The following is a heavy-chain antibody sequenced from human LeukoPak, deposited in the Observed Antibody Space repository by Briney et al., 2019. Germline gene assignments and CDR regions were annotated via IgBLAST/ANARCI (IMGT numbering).Heavy chain of an antibody. V-gene: IGHV3-23*01. CDR2: ISGSGGST. D-gene: IGHD6-13*01. CDR1: GFTFDDYG. J-gene: IGHJ4*02. CDR3: AKGIATSGTSPPFNY. Sequence: GGSLRLSCAASGFTFDDYGMSWVRQAPGKGLEWVSGISGSGGSTYYADSVKGRFTISRDNSKNTLYLQMNSLRAEDTAVYYCAKGIATSGTSPPFNYWGQGTLVTVSS.